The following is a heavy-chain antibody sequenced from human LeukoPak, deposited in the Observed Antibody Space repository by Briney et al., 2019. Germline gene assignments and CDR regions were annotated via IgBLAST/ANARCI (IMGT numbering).Heavy chain of an antibody. Sequence: ASVTVSCKASGYTFTSYDISWVRQAPGQGLEWMGWISAYNGNTNYAQKLQGRVTMTTDTSTSTAYMELRSLRSEDTAVYYCATRLNVYCSGGSCYSNYYYYGMDVWGQGTTVTVSS. J-gene: IGHJ6*02. D-gene: IGHD2-15*01. CDR2: ISAYNGNT. CDR1: GYTFTSYD. CDR3: ATRLNVYCSGGSCYSNYYYYGMDV. V-gene: IGHV1-18*01.